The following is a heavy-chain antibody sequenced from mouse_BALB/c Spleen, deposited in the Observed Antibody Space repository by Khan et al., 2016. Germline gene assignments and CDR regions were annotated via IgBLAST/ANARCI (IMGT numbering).Heavy chain of an antibody. J-gene: IGHJ2*01. D-gene: IGHD2-1*01. CDR2: ISSGGNT. CDR3: AREDYGNYGDYFDY. V-gene: IGHV5-6-5*01. CDR1: GFTFSSYA. Sequence: EVELVEPGGGLVKPGGSLKLSCAASGFTFSSYAMSWVRQTPEKRLEWVASISSGGNTYYPDSVKGRFTISRDNARNILNLQMSSLRSEDTAMYYCAREDYGNYGDYFDYWGQGTTLTVSS.